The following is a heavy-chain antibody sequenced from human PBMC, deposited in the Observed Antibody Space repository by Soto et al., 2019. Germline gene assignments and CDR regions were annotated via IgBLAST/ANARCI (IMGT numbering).Heavy chain of an antibody. CDR1: GFSFSTYG. CDR3: ATIMAVAGPGWGRAFDH. CDR2: LKNCGP. Sequence: EVQLLESGVGFVQPGGSLRLSCAASGFSFSTYGMNWVRQAPGKGLEWVSVLKNCGPYYADSVTGRFTISRDNSKNTLSLQMNSLTVADTATYCCATIMAVAGPGWGRAFDHWGQGPLVAVSS. D-gene: IGHD6-19*01. V-gene: IGHV3-23*01. J-gene: IGHJ4*02.